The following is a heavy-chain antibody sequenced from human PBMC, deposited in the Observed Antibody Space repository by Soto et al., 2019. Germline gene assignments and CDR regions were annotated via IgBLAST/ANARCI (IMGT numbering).Heavy chain of an antibody. CDR2: ISGSGGST. Sequence: EVQLLESGGGLVQPGGSLRLSCAASGFTFSSYAMSWVRQAPGKGLEWVSAISGSGGSTYYADSVKGRFTISRDNSKNKLYLQMNSLRAEHTAVYYCAKDWYSGSYATLYYFDYWGQGTLVTVSS. J-gene: IGHJ4*02. CDR3: AKDWYSGSYATLYYFDY. D-gene: IGHD1-26*01. V-gene: IGHV3-23*01. CDR1: GFTFSSYA.